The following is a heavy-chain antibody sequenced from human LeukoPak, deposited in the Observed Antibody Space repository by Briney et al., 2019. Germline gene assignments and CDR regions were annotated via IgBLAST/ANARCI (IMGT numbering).Heavy chain of an antibody. V-gene: IGHV1-58*01. J-gene: IGHJ6*02. CDR3: AADPGYGVALDYYYYGMDV. Sequence: SVKVSCKASGFTFTTSAVQWVRQARGQRLEWIGWIVVGSGNTNYAQKFQERVTITRDMSTSTAYMELSSLSSEDTAVHYCAADPGYGVALDYYYYGMDVWGQGTTVTVSS. D-gene: IGHD5-18*01. CDR1: GFTFTTSA. CDR2: IVVGSGNT.